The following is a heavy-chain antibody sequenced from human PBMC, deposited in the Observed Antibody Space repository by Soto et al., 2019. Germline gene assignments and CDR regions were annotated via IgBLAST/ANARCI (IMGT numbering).Heavy chain of an antibody. CDR2: INPGGGST. J-gene: IGHJ4*02. Sequence: ASVKVSCKASGYTFTSYQMHWVRQAPGQGLEWMGIINPGGGSTTYTQKFQGRVTMTRDTSTSTFYMDLSSLRSEDTAVYYCARAYGGSSSPDYWGQGTLVTVSS. CDR1: GYTFTSYQ. CDR3: ARAYGGSSSPDY. D-gene: IGHD2-15*01. V-gene: IGHV1-46*01.